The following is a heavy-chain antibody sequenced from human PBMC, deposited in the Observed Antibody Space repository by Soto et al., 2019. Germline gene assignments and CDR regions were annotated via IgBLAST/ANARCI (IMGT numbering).Heavy chain of an antibody. D-gene: IGHD1-1*01. J-gene: IGHJ6*02. Sequence: QLQLQESGSGLVKPSQTLSLTCAVSGGSISSGGYSWSWIRQPPGKGLEWIGYIYQSGSTYYNPTRTSDVPIPRGRTKYDVSLKRSLFTAVATGVYYCQDRGSIGTGLKGKFIYSGMDVWGQGTSVTVS. V-gene: IGHV4-30-2*01. CDR1: GGSISSGGYS. CDR3: QDRGSIGTGLKGKFIYSGMDV. CDR2: IYQSGST.